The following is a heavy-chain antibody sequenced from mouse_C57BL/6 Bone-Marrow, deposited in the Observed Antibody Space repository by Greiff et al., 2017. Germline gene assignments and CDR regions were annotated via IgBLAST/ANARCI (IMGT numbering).Heavy chain of an antibody. Sequence: QVQLKESGAELARPGASVKLSCKASGYTFTSYGISWVKQRTGQGLEWIGEIYPRSGNTYYNEKFKGKATLTADKSSSTAYMELRSLTSEDSAVYFCARWGLLRCYYFDYWGQGTTLTVSS. CDR2: IYPRSGNT. CDR3: ARWGLLRCYYFDY. CDR1: GYTFTSYG. D-gene: IGHD1-1*01. J-gene: IGHJ2*01. V-gene: IGHV1-81*01.